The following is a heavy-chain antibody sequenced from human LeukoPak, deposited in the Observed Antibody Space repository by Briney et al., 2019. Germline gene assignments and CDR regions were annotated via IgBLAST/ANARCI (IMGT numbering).Heavy chain of an antibody. CDR2: IYTSGST. D-gene: IGHD1-26*01. CDR3: ARVSVVGATSLFDY. J-gene: IGHJ4*02. V-gene: IGHV4-4*07. CDR1: GGSISSYY. Sequence: SETLSLTCTVSGGSISSYYWSWIRQPAGKGLEWIGRIYTSGSTNYNPSLKSRVTISVDTSKNQFSLKLSSVTAADTAVYYCARVSVVGATSLFDYWGQGTLVTVSS.